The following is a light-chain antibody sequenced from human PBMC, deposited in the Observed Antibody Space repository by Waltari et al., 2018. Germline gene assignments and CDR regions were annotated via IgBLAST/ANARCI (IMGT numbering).Light chain of an antibody. J-gene: IGLJ3*02. CDR2: EVT. CDR1: SSDVGGYNF. CDR3: CSFTSSSTWV. Sequence: QSALTQPASVSGSPGQSIAISCTGTSSDVGGYNFLSWYQQHPGKAPKLLILEVTNRPSGVSNRFSGSKSGNTASLTISGLQAEDEADYYCCSFTSSSTWVIGGGTKVTVL. V-gene: IGLV2-14*01.